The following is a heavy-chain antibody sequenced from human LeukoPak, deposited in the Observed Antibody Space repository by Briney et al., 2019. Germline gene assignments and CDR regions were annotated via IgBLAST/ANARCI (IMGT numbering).Heavy chain of an antibody. CDR2: IYSGGNT. CDR3: ARGIYGSGTYYPYNY. Sequence: GGSLRLSCAASGFTVSRSYMSWVRQAPGKGLEWVSVIYSGGNTYYADSVKGRFTVSRDNSKNTVYLQMNSLRVEDTAVYYCARGIYGSGTYYPYNYWGQGTLVTVSS. J-gene: IGHJ4*02. D-gene: IGHD3-10*01. V-gene: IGHV3-66*01. CDR1: GFTVSRSY.